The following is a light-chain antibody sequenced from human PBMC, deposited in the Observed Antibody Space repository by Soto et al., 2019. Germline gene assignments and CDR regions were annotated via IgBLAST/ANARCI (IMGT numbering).Light chain of an antibody. CDR1: SSNIGAGYD. J-gene: IGLJ2*01. V-gene: IGLV1-40*01. Sequence: QSVLTQPPSVSGAPGQRVTISCTGSSSNIGAGYDVHWYQQLPRTAPKLLIYGNSNRPSGVPDRFSGSKSGTSASLAITGLQAEDEADYYCQSYDSSLSGSVFGGGTKVTVL. CDR3: QSYDSSLSGSV. CDR2: GNS.